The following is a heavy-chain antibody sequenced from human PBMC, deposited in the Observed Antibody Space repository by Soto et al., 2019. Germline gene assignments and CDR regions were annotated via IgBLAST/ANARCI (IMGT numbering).Heavy chain of an antibody. J-gene: IGHJ4*02. V-gene: IGHV1-69*06. Sequence: QVQLGQSGAEVKKPGSSVQVSCKAAAGTFSSYAIIWVRQAPGQGLESMGGIIPIFGTANYAQKFQGRVTITADKHKSTAFMELSSLRSEDPAVYYCARREKSSSWYRSLYYFDYWGQGNLVTVSS. D-gene: IGHD6-13*01. CDR2: IIPIFGTA. CDR3: ARREKSSSWYRSLYYFDY. CDR1: AGTFSSYA.